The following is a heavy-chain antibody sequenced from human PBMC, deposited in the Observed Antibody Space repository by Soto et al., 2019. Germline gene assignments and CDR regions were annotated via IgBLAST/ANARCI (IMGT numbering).Heavy chain of an antibody. D-gene: IGHD2-15*01. V-gene: IGHV3-23*01. CDR1: GFTFSSYT. CDR3: AKDGGSSYYYYMEV. CDR2: IGSSGGNT. J-gene: IGHJ6*03. Sequence: EVQLLESGGGLVQPGGSLRLSCAASGFTFSSYTMTWVRQAPGKGLEWVAAIGSSGGNTDYADSVKGRFTISRDNSKNPLYLQMSSLRAEDTAVYYCAKDGGSSYYYYMEVWGKGTTLTVSS.